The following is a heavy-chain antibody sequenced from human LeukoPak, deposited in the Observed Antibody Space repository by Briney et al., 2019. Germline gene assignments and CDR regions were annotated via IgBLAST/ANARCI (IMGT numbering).Heavy chain of an antibody. CDR2: ISGSDAGT. CDR3: AKDGYGSSGYYYINDAFDI. J-gene: IGHJ3*02. Sequence: GGSLRLSCAASGFTFNNYAMSWVRQAPGKGLEWVSAISGSDAGTYYADSVKGRFTISRDNSKNTLYLQMNSLRAEDTAVYYCAKDGYGSSGYYYINDAFDIWDQGTMVTVSS. V-gene: IGHV3-23*01. CDR1: GFTFNNYA. D-gene: IGHD3-22*01.